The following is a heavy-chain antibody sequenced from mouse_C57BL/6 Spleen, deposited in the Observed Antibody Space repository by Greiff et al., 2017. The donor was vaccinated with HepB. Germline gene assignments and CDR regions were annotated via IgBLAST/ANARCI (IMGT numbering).Heavy chain of an antibody. CDR3: AHRDVHSGALDR. CDR2: INPNNGGT. CDR1: GYTFTDYY. J-gene: IGHJ1*01. V-gene: IGHV1-26*01. D-gene: IGHD3-1*01. Sequence: VQLQQSGPGLVKPGASVKISCKASGYTFTDYYMNWVKQSHGKSLEWIGDINPNNGGTSYNEKFKGKATLTVDKSSSTAYMQLRSLTSEDSAVYYCAHRDVHSGALDRWGEGTTATVSP.